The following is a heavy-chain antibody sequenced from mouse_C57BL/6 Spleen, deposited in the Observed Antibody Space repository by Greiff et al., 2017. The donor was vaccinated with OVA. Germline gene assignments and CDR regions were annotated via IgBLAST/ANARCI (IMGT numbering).Heavy chain of an antibody. J-gene: IGHJ4*01. CDR2: IYPGSGST. CDR3: ARDYDCDAGYAMGY. CDR1: GYTFTSYW. Sequence: QVQLQQPGAELVKPGASVKLSCKASGYTFTSYWINWVKQRPGQGLEWIGDIYPGSGSTNYNEKFKSKATLTVDTSSSTAYMQLSSLTSDDSADYYSARDYDCDAGYAMGYWGQGTSVTVSS. D-gene: IGHD2-4*01. V-gene: IGHV1-55*01.